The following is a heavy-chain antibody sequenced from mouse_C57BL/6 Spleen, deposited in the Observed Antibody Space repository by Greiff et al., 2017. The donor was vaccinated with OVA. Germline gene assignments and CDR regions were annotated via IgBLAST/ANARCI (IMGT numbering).Heavy chain of an antibody. D-gene: IGHD1-1*01. J-gene: IGHJ1*03. V-gene: IGHV1-64*01. CDR3: ARPITTVGAPRYFDV. CDR1: GYTFTSYW. Sequence: VKLQQPGAELVKPGASVKLSCKASGYTFTSYWMHWVKQRPGQGLEWIGMIDPNSGSTKYNEKFKSKATLTGDTSSSTAYLQLTSLTSEDSAVYYCARPITTVGAPRYFDVWGTGTTVTVSS. CDR2: IDPNSGST.